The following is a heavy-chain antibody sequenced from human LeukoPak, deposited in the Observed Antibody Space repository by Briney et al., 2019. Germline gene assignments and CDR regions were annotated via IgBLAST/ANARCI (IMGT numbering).Heavy chain of an antibody. Sequence: GRSLRLSCAASGFTFSSYGMHWVRQAPGKGLEWVAVISYDGSNKYYADSVKGRFTISRDNSKNTLYLQMNSLRAEDTAVYYCAKDRDYGDYEFDYWGQGTLVIVSS. D-gene: IGHD4-17*01. J-gene: IGHJ4*02. V-gene: IGHV3-30*18. CDR3: AKDRDYGDYEFDY. CDR1: GFTFSSYG. CDR2: ISYDGSNK.